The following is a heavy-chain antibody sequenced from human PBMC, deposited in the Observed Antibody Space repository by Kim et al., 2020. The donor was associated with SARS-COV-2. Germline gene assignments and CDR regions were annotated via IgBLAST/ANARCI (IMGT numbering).Heavy chain of an antibody. CDR3: ARDRFWSGYYIGWIDY. CDR1: GFTFSSYW. Sequence: GGSLRLSCAASGFTFSSYWMSWVRQAPGKGLEWVANIKQDGSEKYYVDSVKGRFTISRDNAKNSLYLQMNSLRAEDTAVYYCARDRFWSGYYIGWIDYWGQGTLVTVSS. CDR2: IKQDGSEK. J-gene: IGHJ4*02. V-gene: IGHV3-7*03. D-gene: IGHD3-3*01.